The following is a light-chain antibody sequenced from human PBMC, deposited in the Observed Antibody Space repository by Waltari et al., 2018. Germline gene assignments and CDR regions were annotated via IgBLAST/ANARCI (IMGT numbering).Light chain of an antibody. Sequence: DIQMTQSPSTLSASVGGRVTISCRASQNISRWLAWSRQTSGRAPQLLISDASTLESGVPSRFSGSGSGTEFTLTISSLQPDDFATYYCQQYNFYQFTFGPGTKVDIK. CDR3: QQYNFYQFT. CDR1: QNISRW. CDR2: DAS. J-gene: IGKJ3*01. V-gene: IGKV1-5*01.